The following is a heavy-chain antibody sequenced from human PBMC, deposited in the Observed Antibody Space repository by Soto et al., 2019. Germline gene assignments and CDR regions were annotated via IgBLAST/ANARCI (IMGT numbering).Heavy chain of an antibody. CDR2: ISWNSGSI. D-gene: IGHD3-16*02. CDR1: GFTFDDYA. CDR3: AKDIMITFGGVIAPGAFDI. V-gene: IGHV3-9*01. Sequence: EVQLVESGGGLVQPGRSLRLSCAASGFTFDDYAMHWVRQAPGKGLEWVSGISWNSGSIGYADSVKGRFTISRDNAKNSLYLQMNSLRAEDTALYYCAKDIMITFGGVIAPGAFDIWGQGTMVTVSS. J-gene: IGHJ3*02.